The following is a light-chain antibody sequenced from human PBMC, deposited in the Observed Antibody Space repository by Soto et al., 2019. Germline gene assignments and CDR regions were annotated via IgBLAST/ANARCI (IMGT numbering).Light chain of an antibody. CDR3: QTWGAGIHRV. CDR1: SGHSSYA. CDR2: VNSDGNH. Sequence: QLVLTQSPSASASLGPSVKLTCTLTSGHSSYAIAWHQQQPEKGTRYLLKVNSDGNHSKGDGIPDRFSGSSSGAERYLTVSSLQAEDEADYYCQTWGAGIHRVFGGGTKVTVL. J-gene: IGLJ3*02. V-gene: IGLV4-69*01.